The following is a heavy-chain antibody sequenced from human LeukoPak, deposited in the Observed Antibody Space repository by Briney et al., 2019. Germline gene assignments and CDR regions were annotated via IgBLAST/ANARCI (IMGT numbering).Heavy chain of an antibody. J-gene: IGHJ5*02. Sequence: ASVKVSCKVSGYTLTELSMHWVRQAPGKGLEWMGGFDPEDGETIYAQKFQGRVTMVEDTSTDTAYMELSSLRSEDTAVYYCATDPGDYEGFDPWGQGTLVTVSS. V-gene: IGHV1-24*01. CDR2: FDPEDGET. CDR1: GYTLTELS. CDR3: ATDPGDYEGFDP. D-gene: IGHD4-17*01.